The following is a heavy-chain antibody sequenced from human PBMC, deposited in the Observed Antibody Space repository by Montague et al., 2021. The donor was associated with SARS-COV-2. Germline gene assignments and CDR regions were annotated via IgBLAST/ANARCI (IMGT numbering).Heavy chain of an antibody. CDR2: ISSSSVT. Sequence: SLRLSCAASGFTVSSTYMNWVRQVPGKGLEWVSSISSSSVTSSSDSLKGRFTISSDNSKNTVYLQMNSLRAEDTTVYFCSRESSQFFGSGPLDYWGQGSLVTVSS. J-gene: IGHJ4*02. V-gene: IGHV3-66*01. D-gene: IGHD3-10*01. CDR1: GFTVSSTY. CDR3: SRESSQFFGSGPLDY.